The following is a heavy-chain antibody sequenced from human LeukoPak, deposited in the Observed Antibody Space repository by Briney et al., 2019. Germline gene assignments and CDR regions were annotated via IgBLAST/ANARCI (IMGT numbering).Heavy chain of an antibody. CDR1: GYSISSGYY. D-gene: IGHD5-12*01. V-gene: IGHV4-38-2*02. CDR2: IYHSGRT. Sequence: SETLSLTCTVSGYSISSGYYWGWIRQPPGKGLEWIGSIYHSGRTYYNPSLKSRVTISVDTSKNQFSLKLSSVTAADTAVYYCARVSSGYDSLDYWGQGTLVTVSS. J-gene: IGHJ4*02. CDR3: ARVSSGYDSLDY.